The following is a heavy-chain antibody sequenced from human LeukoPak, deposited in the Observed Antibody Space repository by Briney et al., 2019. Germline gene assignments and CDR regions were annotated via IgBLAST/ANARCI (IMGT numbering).Heavy chain of an antibody. J-gene: IGHJ4*02. CDR1: VGSITSYY. Sequence: SETLCLTCTVSVGSITSYYRSWVRHPPQKGLGWIGCNHTSGSTNHNPSLKSRGTMSVHPSKNQFSLKLSSVTAADTAVYYCAGSYGLDGVVSFWGQGTLVTVSS. CDR2: NHTSGST. D-gene: IGHD1-26*01. CDR3: AGSYGLDGVVSF. V-gene: IGHV4-4*07.